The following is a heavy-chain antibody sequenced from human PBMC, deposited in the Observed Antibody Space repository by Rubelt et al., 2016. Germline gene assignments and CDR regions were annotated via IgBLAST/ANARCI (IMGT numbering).Heavy chain of an antibody. CDR2: INHSGST. Sequence: VQLQQWGAGLLKPSETLSLTCAVYGGSFSGYYWSWFRQPPGKGLEWIGEINHSGSTNYNPSLKSRVTISVDTSKNQFSLKLSSVTAADTAVYYCATQTGHWPFDYWGQGTLVTVSS. V-gene: IGHV4-34*01. CDR3: ATQTGHWPFDY. D-gene: IGHD1-1*01. J-gene: IGHJ4*02. CDR1: GGSFSGYY.